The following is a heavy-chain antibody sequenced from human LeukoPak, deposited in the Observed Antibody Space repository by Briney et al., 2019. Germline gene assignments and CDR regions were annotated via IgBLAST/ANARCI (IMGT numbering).Heavy chain of an antibody. D-gene: IGHD3-22*01. J-gene: IGHJ4*02. CDR2: IYYSGST. CDR3: ASPVVTTHRFDY. V-gene: IGHV4-39*07. Sequence: SETLSLTCTVSGGSISSSSYYWGWIRQPPGKGPEWIGSIYYSGSTYYNPSLKSRVTISVDTSKNQFSLKLSSVTAADTAVYYCASPVVTTHRFDYWGQGTLVTVSS. CDR1: GGSISSSSYY.